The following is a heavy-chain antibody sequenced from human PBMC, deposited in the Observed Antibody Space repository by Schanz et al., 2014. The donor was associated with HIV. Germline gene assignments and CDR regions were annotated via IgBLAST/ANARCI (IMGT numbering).Heavy chain of an antibody. Sequence: QEQLVQSGAAVRKPGSSVTVSCKTSGGTFNNYALNWVRQAPGQGLEWMGGIIPVFGTANYAQKFQGRVTIAADESASTVSIELTSQRSDATAVYYCGKSPIFADVIFYGMDVWGQGTTVTVSS. CDR1: GGTFNNYA. V-gene: IGHV1-69*01. CDR2: IIPVFGTA. CDR3: GKSPIFADVIFYGMDV. D-gene: IGHD3-3*02. J-gene: IGHJ6*02.